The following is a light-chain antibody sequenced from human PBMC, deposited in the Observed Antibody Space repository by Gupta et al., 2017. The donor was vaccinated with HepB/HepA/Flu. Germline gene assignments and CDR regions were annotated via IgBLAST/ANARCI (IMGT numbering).Light chain of an antibody. Sequence: DIQITQSPSTLSASVGDRVTITCRASQRISSWLGWYQQKPGKAPKLLIYKASSLESGVPSRFSGSGSGTEFTLTISSLQPDDFATYYCQQYNSYCSFGQGTKLEIK. CDR2: KAS. J-gene: IGKJ2*04. CDR1: QRISSW. CDR3: QQYNSYCS. V-gene: IGKV1-5*03.